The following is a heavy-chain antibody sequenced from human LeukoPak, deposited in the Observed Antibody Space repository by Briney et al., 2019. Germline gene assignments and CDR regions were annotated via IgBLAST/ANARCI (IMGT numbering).Heavy chain of an antibody. CDR3: ARGPLPDNYYDSSGYYF. Sequence: ASVKVSCKASGYTFTGYYMHWVRQAPGQELEWMGWINPNSGGTNYARKFQGRVTMTRDTSISTAYMELSRLRSDDTAVYYCARGPLPDNYYDSSGYYFWGQGTLVTVSS. CDR1: GYTFTGYY. D-gene: IGHD3-22*01. V-gene: IGHV1-2*02. CDR2: INPNSGGT. J-gene: IGHJ4*02.